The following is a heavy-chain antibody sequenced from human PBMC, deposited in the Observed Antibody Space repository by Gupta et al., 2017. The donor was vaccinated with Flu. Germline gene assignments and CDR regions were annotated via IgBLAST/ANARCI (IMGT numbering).Heavy chain of an antibody. D-gene: IGHD2-2*01. CDR3: VPAAMPYWYFDL. Sequence: QLQLQESGPGLVKPSETLSLTCTVSGGSISSSSYYWGWIRQPPGKGLEWIGSIYYSGSTYYNPSLKSRVTISVDTSKNQFSLKLSSVTAADTAVYYCVPAAMPYWYFDLWGRGTLVTVSS. V-gene: IGHV4-39*01. CDR1: GGSISSSSYY. J-gene: IGHJ2*01. CDR2: IYYSGST.